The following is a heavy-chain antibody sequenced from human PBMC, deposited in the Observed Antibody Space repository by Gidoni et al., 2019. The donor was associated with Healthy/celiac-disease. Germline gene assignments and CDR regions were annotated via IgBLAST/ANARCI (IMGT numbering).Heavy chain of an antibody. J-gene: IGHJ3*02. CDR2: IWYDGSNK. CDR3: AREAVLLWFGELLPGAFDI. CDR1: GFTFSSYG. Sequence: QVQLVESGGGVVQPGRSLRLSCAASGFTFSSYGMHWVRQAPGKGLEWVAVIWYDGSNKYYADSVKVRFTISRDKSKNTLYLQMNSLRAEDTAVYYCAREAVLLWFGELLPGAFDIWGQGTMVTVSS. D-gene: IGHD3-10*01. V-gene: IGHV3-33*01.